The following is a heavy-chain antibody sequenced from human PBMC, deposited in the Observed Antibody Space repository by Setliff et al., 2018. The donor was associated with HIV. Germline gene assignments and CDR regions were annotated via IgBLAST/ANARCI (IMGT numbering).Heavy chain of an antibody. Sequence: GGSLRLSCAASGFTFSDYYLNWFRLAPGKGLEWISHITNTGSSTNYADSVKGRFTISRDNAKNSLYLQMNSLRAEDTAVYYCARGVSYLDYWGQGTLVTVSS. V-gene: IGHV3-11*06. CDR3: ARGVSYLDY. CDR1: GFTFSDYY. CDR2: ITNTGSST. J-gene: IGHJ4*02. D-gene: IGHD3-3*01.